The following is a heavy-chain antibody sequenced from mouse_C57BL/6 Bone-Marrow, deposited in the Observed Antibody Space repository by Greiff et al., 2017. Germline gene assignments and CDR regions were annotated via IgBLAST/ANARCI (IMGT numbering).Heavy chain of an antibody. CDR1: GFNIKDDY. Sequence: VQLQQSGAELVRPGASVKLSCTASGFNIKDDYMHWVKQRPEQGLEWIGWIDPENGDTAYASKFQGTATITADTSSNTAYLQLSILTAEDTAVYYCTTGLLASWFAYWGQGTLVTVSA. V-gene: IGHV14-4*01. D-gene: IGHD2-10*01. J-gene: IGHJ3*01. CDR3: TTGLLASWFAY. CDR2: IDPENGDT.